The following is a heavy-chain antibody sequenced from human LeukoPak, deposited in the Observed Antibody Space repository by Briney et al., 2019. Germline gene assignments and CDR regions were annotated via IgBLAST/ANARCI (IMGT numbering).Heavy chain of an antibody. Sequence: PSETLSHTCSVSGFSIGTGYSWGWIRQPPGKGLEWIGTIYHRGNTYYNPSLMSRVTISLDTSKNQFSLRLTSVTAADTALYYCAREVESWFGDLLSYFDSWGQGTQVTVSS. CDR3: AREVESWFGDLLSYFDS. D-gene: IGHD3-10*01. CDR1: GFSIGTGYS. J-gene: IGHJ4*02. CDR2: IYHRGNT. V-gene: IGHV4-38-2*02.